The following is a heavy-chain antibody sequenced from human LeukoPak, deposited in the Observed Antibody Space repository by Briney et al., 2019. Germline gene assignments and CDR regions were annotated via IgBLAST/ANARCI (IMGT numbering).Heavy chain of an antibody. Sequence: PGRSLRLSCAASGFTFSNAWMSWVRQAPGKGLEWVGRIKSKTDGGTTDYAAPVKGRFTISRDDSKNTLYLQMNSLKTEDTAVYYCTTEDHIFRRSSGYSVGAFDIWGQGTMVTVSS. CDR1: GFTFSNAW. CDR2: IKSKTDGGTT. D-gene: IGHD3-22*01. J-gene: IGHJ3*02. V-gene: IGHV3-15*01. CDR3: TTEDHIFRRSSGYSVGAFDI.